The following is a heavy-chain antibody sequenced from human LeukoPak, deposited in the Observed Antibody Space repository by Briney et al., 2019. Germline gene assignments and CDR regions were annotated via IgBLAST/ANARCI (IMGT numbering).Heavy chain of an antibody. CDR3: ARAPQSANWGSEFDY. D-gene: IGHD7-27*01. Sequence: ASVKVSCKASGYTFTGYYMHWVRQAPGQGLEWMGWINPNSGGTNYAQKFQGRVTMTRDTSISTAYMELSRLRSDDTAVYYCARAPQSANWGSEFDYWGQGTLVTVSS. J-gene: IGHJ4*02. CDR2: INPNSGGT. CDR1: GYTFTGYY. V-gene: IGHV1-2*02.